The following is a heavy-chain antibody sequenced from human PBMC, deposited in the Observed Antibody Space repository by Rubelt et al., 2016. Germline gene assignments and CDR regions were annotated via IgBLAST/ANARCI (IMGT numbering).Heavy chain of an antibody. Sequence: TVNSNSMSWVRQAPGKGLEWASLIYSGGNTYYADSVKGRFTISRDNSKNTLYLQMNSLRVEDTAVYYCARYSSGGRDFDYWGQGTLVTVSS. J-gene: IGHJ4*02. V-gene: IGHV3-66*01. CDR1: TVNSNS. D-gene: IGHD6-19*01. CDR2: IYSGGNT. CDR3: ARYSSGGRDFDY.